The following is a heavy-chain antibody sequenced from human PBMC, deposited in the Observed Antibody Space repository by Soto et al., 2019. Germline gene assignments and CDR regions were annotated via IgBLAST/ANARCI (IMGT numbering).Heavy chain of an antibody. CDR2: IYHSGST. CDR1: GGSISSGGYY. J-gene: IGHJ5*02. D-gene: IGHD6-19*01. V-gene: IGHV4-31*03. Sequence: SETLSLTCTVSGGSISSGGYYWSWIRQHPGKGLGWIGYIYHSGSTYYNPSLKSRVTISVDTSKNQFSLKLSSVTAADTAVYYCARVIGSSGLIGIDPWGQGTLVTVSS. CDR3: ARVIGSSGLIGIDP.